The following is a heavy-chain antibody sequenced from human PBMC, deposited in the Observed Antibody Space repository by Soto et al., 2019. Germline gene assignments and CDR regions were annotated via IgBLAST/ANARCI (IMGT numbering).Heavy chain of an antibody. V-gene: IGHV1-2*04. J-gene: IGHJ3*01. D-gene: IGHD4-17*01. Sequence: ASVKVSCKGSGHTFTGHYMHWVRQAPGQGLEWMGWINPNTGGTNYAQKFQGWVTMTRDTSISTAYMELSRLKSDDTAVYYCARESAVTLLMHYALDLWGPGTMVTVSS. CDR1: GHTFTGHY. CDR2: INPNTGGT. CDR3: ARESAVTLLMHYALDL.